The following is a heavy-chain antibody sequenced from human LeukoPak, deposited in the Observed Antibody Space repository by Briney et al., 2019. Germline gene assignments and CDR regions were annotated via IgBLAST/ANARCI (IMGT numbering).Heavy chain of an antibody. D-gene: IGHD5-18*01. CDR3: GKTTVGYSSGQKPAWPVDY. J-gene: IGHJ4*02. CDR2: IFGSGGSP. V-gene: IGHV3-23*01. CDR1: GFTFGSYA. Sequence: GGSLRLSCEASGFTFGSYAMYWVRQGPGKGLEWVAGIFGSGGSPHYADSVKGRFTISRDNSQNMVYLHINSLRAGDTAVYYCGKTTVGYSSGQKPAWPVDYWGQGTLVTVSS.